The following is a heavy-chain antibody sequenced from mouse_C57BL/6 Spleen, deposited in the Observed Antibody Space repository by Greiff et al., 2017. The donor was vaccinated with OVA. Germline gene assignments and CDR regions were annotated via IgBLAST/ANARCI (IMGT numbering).Heavy chain of an antibody. V-gene: IGHV5-17*01. Sequence: EVKLVESGGGLVKPGGSLKLSCAASGFTFSDYGMHWVRQAPEKGLEWVAYISSGSSTIYYADTVKGRFTISRDNAKNTLFLQMTSLRSEDTAVYYCARPSHYGSSYAMDYWGQGTSVTVSS. CDR2: ISSGSSTI. J-gene: IGHJ4*01. D-gene: IGHD1-1*01. CDR3: ARPSHYGSSYAMDY. CDR1: GFTFSDYG.